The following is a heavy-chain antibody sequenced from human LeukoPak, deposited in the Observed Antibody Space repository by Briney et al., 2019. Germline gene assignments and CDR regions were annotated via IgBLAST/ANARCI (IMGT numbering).Heavy chain of an antibody. CDR2: ISAYNGNT. Sequence: ASVKVSCKVSGYTLTELSMHWVRQAPGQGLEWMGWISAYNGNTNYAQKLQGRVTMTTDTSTSTAYMELRSLRSDDTAVYYCARELGYCSSTSCEDAFDIWGQGTMVTVSS. CDR1: GYTLTELS. V-gene: IGHV1-18*01. CDR3: ARELGYCSSTSCEDAFDI. J-gene: IGHJ3*02. D-gene: IGHD2-2*01.